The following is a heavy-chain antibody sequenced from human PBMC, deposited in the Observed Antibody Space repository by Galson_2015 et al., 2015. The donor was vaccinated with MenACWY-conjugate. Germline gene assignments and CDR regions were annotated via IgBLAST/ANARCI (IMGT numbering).Heavy chain of an antibody. CDR2: IKSKTDGGTT. D-gene: IGHD5-18*01. V-gene: IGHV3-15*01. CDR3: TTRSSKGWYSYGEGMDV. Sequence: SLRLSCAASGFTFSNAWMSWVRQAPGKGLEWVGRIKSKTDGGTTDYAAPMKGRFTISRDDSKNTLYLQMNSLKTEDTAVYYCTTRSSKGWYSYGEGMDVWGQGTTVTVSS. J-gene: IGHJ6*02. CDR1: GFTFSNAW.